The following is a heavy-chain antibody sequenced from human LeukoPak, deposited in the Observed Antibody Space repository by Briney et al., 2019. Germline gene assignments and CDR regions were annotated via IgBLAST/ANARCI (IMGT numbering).Heavy chain of an antibody. Sequence: WHTLSLTCTVSGGSISSYYWSWIPQPPGKGLELIWYIYYSGSTNYNPSLKSRVTISVDKSKNQLSLKLSSVTAADTAVYYCARNLYSSGYLPCFDYWGQGTLVTVDS. J-gene: IGHJ4*02. CDR3: ARNLYSSGYLPCFDY. V-gene: IGHV4-59*08. CDR2: IYYSGST. CDR1: GGSISSYY. D-gene: IGHD3-22*01.